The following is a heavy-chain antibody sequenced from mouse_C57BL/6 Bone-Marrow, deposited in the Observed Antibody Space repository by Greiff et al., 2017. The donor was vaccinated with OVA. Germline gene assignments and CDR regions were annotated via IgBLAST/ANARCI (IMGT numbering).Heavy chain of an antibody. CDR2: IDPSDSYT. J-gene: IGHJ1*03. Sequence: QVQLQQPGAELVMPGASVKLSCKASGYTFTSYWMHWVKQRPGQGLEWIGEIDPSDSYTNYNQTFKGKSTLTVDKSSSTAYMQLSSLTSEDSAVYYCARQAVVALDLYFDVWGTGTTVTVSS. V-gene: IGHV1-69*01. D-gene: IGHD1-1*01. CDR1: GYTFTSYW. CDR3: ARQAVVALDLYFDV.